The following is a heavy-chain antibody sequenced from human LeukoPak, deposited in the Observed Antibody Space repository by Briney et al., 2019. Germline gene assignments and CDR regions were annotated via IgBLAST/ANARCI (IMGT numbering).Heavy chain of an antibody. CDR1: GFTFSSYS. V-gene: IGHV3-21*01. D-gene: IGHD6-19*01. J-gene: IGHJ6*03. Sequence: PGGSLRLSCAASGFTFSSYSMNWVRQAPGKGLEWVSSISSSSSYIYYADSVKGRFTISRDNAKNSLYLQMNSLRAEDTAVYYCAREGGSGWTYYYYYYMDVWGKGTTVTVSS. CDR2: ISSSSSYI. CDR3: AREGGSGWTYYYYYYMDV.